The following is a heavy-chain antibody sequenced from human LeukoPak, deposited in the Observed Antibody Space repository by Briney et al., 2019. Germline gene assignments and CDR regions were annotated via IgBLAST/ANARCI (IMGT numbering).Heavy chain of an antibody. D-gene: IGHD3-10*01. CDR1: GFTFSSYA. Sequence: GGSLRLSCAASGFTFSSYAMHWVRQAPGKGLEWVAVISYDGSNKYYADSVKGRFTISRDNSKNTLYLQMNSLRAEATAVYYCAKGGSLYYFDYWGQGTLVTVSS. CDR3: AKGGSLYYFDY. J-gene: IGHJ4*02. V-gene: IGHV3-30-3*01. CDR2: ISYDGSNK.